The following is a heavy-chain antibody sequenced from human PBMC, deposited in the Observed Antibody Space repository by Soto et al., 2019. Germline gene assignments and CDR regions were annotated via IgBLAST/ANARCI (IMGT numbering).Heavy chain of an antibody. V-gene: IGHV1-8*01. CDR2: MNPNSGNT. Sequence: QVQLVQSGAEVKKPGASVKVSCKASGYTFTSYDINWVRQATGQGLEWMGWMNPNSGNTGYAQKFQGRVTMTRNTSISTAYMELSSLRSEDTAVYYCAINVPPGYYDSRGYYSLRSPFDYWGQGTLVTVSS. CDR3: AINVPPGYYDSRGYYSLRSPFDY. CDR1: GYTFTSYD. J-gene: IGHJ4*02. D-gene: IGHD3-22*01.